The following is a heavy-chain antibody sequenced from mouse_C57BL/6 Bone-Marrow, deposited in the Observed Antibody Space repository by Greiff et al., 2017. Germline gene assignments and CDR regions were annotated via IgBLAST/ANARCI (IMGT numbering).Heavy chain of an antibody. CDR1: GYTFTGHW. Sequence: VHLVESGAELMKPGASVKLSCKATGYTFTGHWIEWVKQRPGHGLEWIGEILPGGGSTNYNEKFKGKATFTADTSSNTAYMQLSSLTTEDSAIYYCARGYYGTLFDYWGQGTTLTVSS. V-gene: IGHV1-9*01. D-gene: IGHD1-1*01. J-gene: IGHJ2*01. CDR2: ILPGGGST. CDR3: ARGYYGTLFDY.